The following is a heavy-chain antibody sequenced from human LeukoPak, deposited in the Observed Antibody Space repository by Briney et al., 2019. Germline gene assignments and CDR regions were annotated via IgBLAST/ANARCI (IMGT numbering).Heavy chain of an antibody. J-gene: IGHJ5*02. CDR2: IYTSGST. V-gene: IGHV4-61*02. D-gene: IGHD3-9*01. CDR3: ARMVGGDDILTGPSDSWFDP. Sequence: PSQTLSLTCTVSGGSISSGSYYWSWIRQPAGKGLEWIGRIYTSGSTNYNPSLKSRVTISVDTSKNQFSLKLSSVTAADTAVYYCARMVGGDDILTGPSDSWFDPWGQGTLVTVSS. CDR1: GGSISSGSYY.